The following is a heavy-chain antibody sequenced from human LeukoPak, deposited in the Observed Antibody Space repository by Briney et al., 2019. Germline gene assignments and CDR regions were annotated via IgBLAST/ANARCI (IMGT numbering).Heavy chain of an antibody. Sequence: GRSLRLSCAASGFTFSNYGMHWVRQAPGKGLEWAAAISFDGSDKHYADSVKGRFTISRDNSKKTLYLQMNSLRAEDTAVYYCARVLRYCSGGNCYSGGLGYMDVWGKGTTVTISS. J-gene: IGHJ6*03. V-gene: IGHV3-30*03. CDR2: ISFDGSDK. CDR3: ARVLRYCSGGNCYSGGLGYMDV. CDR1: GFTFSNYG. D-gene: IGHD2-15*01.